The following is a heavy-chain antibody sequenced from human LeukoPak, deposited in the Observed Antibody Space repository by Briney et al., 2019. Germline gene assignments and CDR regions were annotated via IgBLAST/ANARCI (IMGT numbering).Heavy chain of an antibody. CDR2: ISYDGSNK. CDR3: AKVSGSYPQNWFGP. J-gene: IGHJ5*02. V-gene: IGHV3-30*18. CDR1: GFTFSSYG. Sequence: GGSLRLSCAASGFTFSSYGMHWVRQAPGKGLEWVAVISYDGSNKYYADSVKGRFTISRDNSKNTLYLQMNSLRAEDTAVYYCAKVSGSYPQNWFGPWGQGTLVTVSS. D-gene: IGHD1-26*01.